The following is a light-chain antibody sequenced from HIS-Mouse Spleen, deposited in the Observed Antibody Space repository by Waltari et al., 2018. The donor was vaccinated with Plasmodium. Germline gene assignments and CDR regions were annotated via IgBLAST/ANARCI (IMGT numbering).Light chain of an antibody. CDR1: QSVSSN. J-gene: IGKJ3*01. Sequence: EIVMTQSPATLSVSPGERATLSCRASQSVSSNLAWYQQKPCQPPSRLIYGASTRATGIPARFSSIGSGTEFTLTISSLQSEDFAVYYCQQYNNWSFTFGPGTKVDIK. V-gene: IGKV3-15*01. CDR2: GAS. CDR3: QQYNNWSFT.